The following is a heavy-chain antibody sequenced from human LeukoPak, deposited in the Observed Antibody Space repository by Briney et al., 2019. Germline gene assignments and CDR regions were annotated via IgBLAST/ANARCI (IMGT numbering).Heavy chain of an antibody. CDR3: ARDLADYGDFYFDY. J-gene: IGHJ4*02. D-gene: IGHD4-17*01. CDR1: GFTFSSYS. V-gene: IGHV3-48*04. CDR2: ISSSSSTI. Sequence: PGGSLRLSCAASGFTFSSYSMNWVRQAPGKGLEWVSYISSSSSTIYYADSVKGRFTISRDNAKNSLYLQMNSLRAEDTAVYYCARDLADYGDFYFDYWGQGTLVTVSS.